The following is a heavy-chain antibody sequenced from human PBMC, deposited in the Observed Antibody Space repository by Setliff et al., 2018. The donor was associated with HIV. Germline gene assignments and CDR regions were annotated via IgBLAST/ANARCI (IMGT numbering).Heavy chain of an antibody. Sequence: SETLSLTCTVSGGSISSGSYYWSWIRQPAGKGLEWIGHIYTSGSTNYNPSLKGRVTISVDRSKNQFSLSLSSVTAADTALYYCASLFHDTSAPWLYYFDYWGQGTLVTVSS. CDR1: GGSISSGSYY. V-gene: IGHV4-61*09. CDR2: IYTSGST. D-gene: IGHD3-22*01. CDR3: ASLFHDTSAPWLYYFDY. J-gene: IGHJ4*02.